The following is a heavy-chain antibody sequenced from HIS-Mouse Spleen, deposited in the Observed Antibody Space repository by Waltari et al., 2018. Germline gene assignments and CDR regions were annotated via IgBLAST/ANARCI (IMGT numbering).Heavy chain of an antibody. D-gene: IGHD6-13*01. CDR2: IYYSGDT. CDR3: AREIPYSSSWYDWYFDL. J-gene: IGHJ2*01. V-gene: IGHV4-39*07. CDR1: GGSISSSSYY. Sequence: QLQLQESGPGLVKPSETLSLTCTVSGGSISSSSYYWGWIRQPPGKGLEWIGSIYYSGDTYDNPSLKRRVTISVDTSKNQFSLKLSSVTAADTSVYYCAREIPYSSSWYDWYFDLWGRGTLVTVSS.